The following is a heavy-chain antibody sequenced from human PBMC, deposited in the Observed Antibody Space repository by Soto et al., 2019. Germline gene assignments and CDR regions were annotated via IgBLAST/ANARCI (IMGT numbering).Heavy chain of an antibody. J-gene: IGHJ4*02. Sequence: PGGSLRLSCAASGFTFSSYSMNWVRQAPGKGLEWVSSISSSSSYIYYADSMKGRFTISRDNAKNSLYLQMNSLRAEDTAVYYCARSRFSLEWEFDYWGQGTLVTVSS. V-gene: IGHV3-21*01. CDR3: ARSRFSLEWEFDY. CDR1: GFTFSSYS. D-gene: IGHD1-26*01. CDR2: ISSSSSYI.